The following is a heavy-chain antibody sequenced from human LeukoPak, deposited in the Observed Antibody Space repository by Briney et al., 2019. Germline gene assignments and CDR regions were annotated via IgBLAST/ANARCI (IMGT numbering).Heavy chain of an antibody. CDR1: GFTFSSYA. J-gene: IGHJ5*02. Sequence: GSLRLSCEASGFTFSSYAMSWIRQPPGKGLEWIGEINHSGSTNYNPSLKSRVTISVDTSKNQFSLKLSSVTAADTAVYYCARGAYYYDSSGYFLNWFDPWGQGTLVTVSS. D-gene: IGHD3-22*01. CDR3: ARGAYYYDSSGYFLNWFDP. V-gene: IGHV4-34*01. CDR2: INHSGST.